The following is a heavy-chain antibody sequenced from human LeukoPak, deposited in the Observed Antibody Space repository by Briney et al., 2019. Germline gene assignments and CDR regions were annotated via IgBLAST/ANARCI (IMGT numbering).Heavy chain of an antibody. D-gene: IGHD2-2*01. CDR1: GYTFTNYF. J-gene: IGHJ5*02. CDR3: ARDRPRPRYCSSTSCLLEWTDAQNWFDP. CDR2: INPNSGGT. V-gene: IGHV1-2*02. Sequence: ASVKVSCKASGYTFTNYFMHWVRQAPGQGLEWMGWINPNSGGTNYAQKFQGRVTMTRDTSISTAYMELSRLRSDDTAVYYCARDRPRPRYCSSTSCLLEWTDAQNWFDPWGQGTLVTVSS.